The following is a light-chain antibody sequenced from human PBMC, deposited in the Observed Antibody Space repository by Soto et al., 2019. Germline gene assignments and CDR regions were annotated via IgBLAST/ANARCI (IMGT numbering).Light chain of an antibody. CDR3: MQPLQSWT. V-gene: IGKV2-28*01. Sequence: DIVMTQSPLSLPVTPGEPASISCRSSQSLLHSDSYNYLDWYLQKPGQSPQLLIYLGSNRASGVPDRFSGSGSGTDFTLKISRVEAEDVGVYYCMQPLQSWTFGQGTKV. CDR1: QSLLHSDSYNY. CDR2: LGS. J-gene: IGKJ1*01.